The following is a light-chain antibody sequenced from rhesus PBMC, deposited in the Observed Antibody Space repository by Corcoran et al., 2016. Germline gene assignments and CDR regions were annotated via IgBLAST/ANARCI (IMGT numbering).Light chain of an antibody. CDR2: KAS. J-gene: IGKJ1*01. Sequence: DIQMTQSPSSLSASVGDTVTITCRASQSISSWLAWYQQKPGKAPKLLIYKASSLQSGVPSRFSGRGSGTDFTLTISSLQSEDFATYYCQQYSSSPWTFGQGTKVEIK. CDR1: QSISSW. CDR3: QQYSSSPWT. V-gene: IGKV1-22*01.